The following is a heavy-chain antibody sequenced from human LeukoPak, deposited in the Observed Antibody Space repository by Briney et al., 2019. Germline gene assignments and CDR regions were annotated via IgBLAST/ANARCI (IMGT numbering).Heavy chain of an antibody. V-gene: IGHV4-34*01. CDR3: ARAYGGNADFDY. D-gene: IGHD4-23*01. Sequence: SETLSLTCAVYDGSLSGYYWGWLRQPPGKGLEWIGEINHSGSTNYSPSLKSRVTISVDTSKNQFPLNLSSVTAADTAVYYCARAYGGNADFDYWGQGTLVTVSS. J-gene: IGHJ4*02. CDR2: INHSGST. CDR1: DGSLSGYY.